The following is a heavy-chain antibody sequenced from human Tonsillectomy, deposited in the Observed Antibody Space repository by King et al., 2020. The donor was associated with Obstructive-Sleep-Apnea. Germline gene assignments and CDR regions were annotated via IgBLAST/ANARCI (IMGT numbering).Heavy chain of an antibody. CDR3: AKDRKNIAVAGTDL. Sequence: DVQLVESGGGLVQPGGSLRLSCAASGFTFSSYAMSWVSQAPGKGLEWVSGIIGSGGSIYYADSVKGRFTISRDNSKNTLYLQMNSLRAEDTAVYYCAKDRKNIAVAGTDLWGQGTLVTVSS. CDR2: IIGSGGSI. J-gene: IGHJ4*02. CDR1: GFTFSSYA. V-gene: IGHV3-23*04. D-gene: IGHD6-19*01.